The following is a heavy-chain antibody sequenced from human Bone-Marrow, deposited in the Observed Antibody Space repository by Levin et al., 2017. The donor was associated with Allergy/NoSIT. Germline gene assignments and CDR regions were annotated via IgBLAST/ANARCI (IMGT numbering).Heavy chain of an antibody. CDR1: GFNVNTND. CDR2: IYRRGDT. V-gene: IGHV3-53*01. CDR3: ARAAGSGSYWGADYSYYGMDV. Sequence: GGSLRLSCAASGFNVNTNDMTWVRQAPRKGLEWVSVIYRRGDTYYADSVKGRFTISRDNSKNTVHLLMKSLRAEDTAVYYCARAAGSGSYWGADYSYYGMDVWGQGTTVTVSS. J-gene: IGHJ6*02. D-gene: IGHD3-10*01.